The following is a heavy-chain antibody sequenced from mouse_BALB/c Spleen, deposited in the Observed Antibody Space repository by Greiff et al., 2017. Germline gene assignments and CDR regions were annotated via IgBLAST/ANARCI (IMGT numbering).Heavy chain of an antibody. Sequence: EVKLVESGGGLVKPGGSLKLSCAASGFTFSSYAMSWVRQTPEKRLEWVATISDGGSYTYYPDSVKGRFTISRDNAKNNLYLQMSSLKSEDTAMYYCARDIYYDYGYAMDYWGQGTSVTVSS. V-gene: IGHV5-6*03. D-gene: IGHD2-4*01. J-gene: IGHJ4*01. CDR3: ARDIYYDYGYAMDY. CDR2: ISDGGSYT. CDR1: GFTFSSYA.